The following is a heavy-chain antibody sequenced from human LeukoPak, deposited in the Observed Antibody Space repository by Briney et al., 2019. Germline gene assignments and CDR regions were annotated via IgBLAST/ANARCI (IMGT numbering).Heavy chain of an antibody. D-gene: IGHD1-26*01. CDR2: INPNSGGT. V-gene: IGHV1-2*02. J-gene: IGHJ4*02. CDR3: ARGTHAVGATPGGNY. CDR1: GYTFTGYY. Sequence: ASVKVSCKASGYTFTGYYIHWVRQAPGQGLEWMGWINPNSGGTNYAQKFQGRVTMTRDTSISTAYMELSWLRSDDTAVYYCARGTHAVGATPGGNYWGQGTLVTVSS.